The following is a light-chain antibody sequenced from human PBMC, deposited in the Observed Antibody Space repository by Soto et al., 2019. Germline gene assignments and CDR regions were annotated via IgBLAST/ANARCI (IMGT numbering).Light chain of an antibody. Sequence: QSALTQFACVSGSPGQSITISCTGTSSDVGSYNLVSWYQQHPDKAPKLMIYEDSKRPSGVSHRFSGSKSGNTASLTISGLQAEDEADYYCCSYAAGNTVVFGGGTQLTVL. CDR2: EDS. V-gene: IGLV2-23*01. J-gene: IGLJ2*01. CDR3: CSYAAGNTVV. CDR1: SSDVGSYNL.